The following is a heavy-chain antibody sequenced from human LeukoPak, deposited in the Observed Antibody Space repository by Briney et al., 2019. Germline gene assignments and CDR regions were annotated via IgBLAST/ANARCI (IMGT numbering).Heavy chain of an antibody. V-gene: IGHV4-30-4*08. D-gene: IGHD2-2*01. Sequence: SETLSLTCTVSGGSISSGDYYWSWIRQPPGKGLEWIGYIYYSGSTYYNPSLKSRVTISVDTSKNQFSLKLSSVTAADTAVYYCARGQDCSSTSCRLDYWGQGTLVTVSS. J-gene: IGHJ4*02. CDR1: GGSISSGDYY. CDR2: IYYSGST. CDR3: ARGQDCSSTSCRLDY.